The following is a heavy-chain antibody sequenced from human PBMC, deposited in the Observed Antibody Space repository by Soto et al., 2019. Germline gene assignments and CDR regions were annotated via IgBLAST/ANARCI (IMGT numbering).Heavy chain of an antibody. D-gene: IGHD6-19*01. J-gene: IGHJ4*02. V-gene: IGHV4-59*06. CDR2: IYYSGST. Sequence: PSETLSLTCSVSDASIKKYYWNWIRQSPGKGLEWIGYIYYSGSTYYNPSLKSRVTISVDTSKNQFSLKLSSVTAADTAVYYCARRYSSGFDYWGQGTLVTVSS. CDR3: ARRYSSGFDY. CDR1: DASIKKYY.